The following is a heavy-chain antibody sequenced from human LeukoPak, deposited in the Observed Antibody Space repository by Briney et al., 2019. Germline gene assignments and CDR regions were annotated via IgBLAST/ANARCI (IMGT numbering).Heavy chain of an antibody. CDR3: AIYRQVLLPFES. CDR2: INPSGGST. Sequence: EASVKVSCKASGYTFTSYYMHWVRQAPGQGLEWMGIINPSGGSTSYAQKFQGRVTMTRDTSTSTVYMELSSLRSEDTAVYYCAIYRQVLLPFESWGQGTLVTVSS. J-gene: IGHJ4*02. V-gene: IGHV1-46*01. D-gene: IGHD2-8*02. CDR1: GYTFTSYY.